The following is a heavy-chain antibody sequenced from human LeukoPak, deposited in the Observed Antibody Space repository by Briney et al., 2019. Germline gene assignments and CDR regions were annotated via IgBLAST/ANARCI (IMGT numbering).Heavy chain of an antibody. Sequence: ASVKVSCKASGYTFTSYDINWVRQATGQGLEWMGWMNPNGGNTGYAQKFQGRVTMTRNTSISTAYMELSSLRSEDTAVYYCARDVVVVPATESFDYYYYGMDVWGQGTTVTVSS. CDR3: ARDVVVVPATESFDYYYYGMDV. V-gene: IGHV1-8*01. D-gene: IGHD2-15*01. J-gene: IGHJ6*02. CDR2: MNPNGGNT. CDR1: GYTFTSYD.